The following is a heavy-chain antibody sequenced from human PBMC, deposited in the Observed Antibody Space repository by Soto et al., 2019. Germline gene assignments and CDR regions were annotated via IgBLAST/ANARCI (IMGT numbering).Heavy chain of an antibody. J-gene: IGHJ4*02. CDR2: LSYDGSNK. Sequence: GGSLRLSCAASGFTFSSYAMHWVRQAPGKGLEWVAVLSYDGSNKYYADSVKGRFTISRDNSKNTLYLQMNSLRAEDTAVYYCARESSSLNLNSTPQVLRYFDWLVPYWGQGTLVTVSS. D-gene: IGHD3-9*01. V-gene: IGHV3-30-3*01. CDR3: ARESSSLNLNSTPQVLRYFDWLVPY. CDR1: GFTFSSYA.